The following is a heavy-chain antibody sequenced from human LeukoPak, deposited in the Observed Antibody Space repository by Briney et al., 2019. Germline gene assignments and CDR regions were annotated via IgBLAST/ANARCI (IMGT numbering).Heavy chain of an antibody. CDR3: ARDRGVGSSSS. CDR1: GFTFSSYS. V-gene: IGHV3-21*01. CDR2: ISSSSSYI. D-gene: IGHD6-6*01. J-gene: IGHJ4*02. Sequence: GGSLRLSCAAFGFTFSSYSMNWVRQAPGKGLEWVSSISSSSSYIYYADSVKGRFTISRDNAKNSLYLQMSSLRAEDTAVYYCARDRGVGSSSSWGQGTLVTVSS.